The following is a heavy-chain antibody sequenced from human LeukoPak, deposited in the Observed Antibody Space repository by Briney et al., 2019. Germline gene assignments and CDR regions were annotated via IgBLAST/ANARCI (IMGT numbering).Heavy chain of an antibody. Sequence: GGSLRLSCAASGFTFSSYSMNWVRQAPGKGLEWVSSISSSSSYIYYADSVKGRFTISRDNAKNSLYLQMNSLRAEDTAVYYCFVVVPAAPPAASDWFAPGGQGPLVTVSP. CDR2: ISSSSSYI. V-gene: IGHV3-21*01. D-gene: IGHD2-2*01. CDR1: GFTFSSYS. J-gene: IGHJ5*02. CDR3: FVVVPAAPPAASDWFAP.